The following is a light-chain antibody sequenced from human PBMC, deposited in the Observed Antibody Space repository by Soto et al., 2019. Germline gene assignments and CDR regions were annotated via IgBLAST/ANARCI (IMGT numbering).Light chain of an antibody. CDR3: QQRSNWPTT. CDR1: RSISASY. Sequence: EIVLTQSPDTPSLSPGERATLSCRASRSISASYLAWYQQRRGQAPRVLIYAASNRATGIPDRFSGSGSGTDFTLTISRLEPEEVAVYDCQQRSNWPTTFGQGTRLEIK. V-gene: IGKV3D-20*02. CDR2: AAS. J-gene: IGKJ5*01.